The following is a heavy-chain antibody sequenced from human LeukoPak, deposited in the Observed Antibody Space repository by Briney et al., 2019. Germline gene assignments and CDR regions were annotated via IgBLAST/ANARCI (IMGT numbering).Heavy chain of an antibody. CDR3: ARASIVGARRAFDI. V-gene: IGHV4-39*07. D-gene: IGHD1-26*01. Sequence: SETLSLTCTVSGGSISSSSYYWGWIRQPPGKGLEWIGSIYYSGSIYYNPSPKSRVTISVDTSKNQFSLKLSSVTAADTAVYYCARASIVGARRAFDIWGQGTLLTVSS. J-gene: IGHJ3*02. CDR2: IYYSGSI. CDR1: GGSISSSSYY.